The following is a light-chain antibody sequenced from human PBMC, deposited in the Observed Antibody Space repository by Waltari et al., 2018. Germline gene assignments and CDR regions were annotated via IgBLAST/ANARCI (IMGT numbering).Light chain of an antibody. CDR2: ATS. J-gene: IGKJ3*01. CDR3: QQANSFPIT. V-gene: IGKV1-12*01. CDR1: QDIRNW. Sequence: VGDRVTITCRASQDIRNWLAWYQQKPGKAPNLLIYATSSLQTGVPSRFSGSGSGTEFTLTIISLQPEDFATYYCQQANSFPITFGPGTKVDIK.